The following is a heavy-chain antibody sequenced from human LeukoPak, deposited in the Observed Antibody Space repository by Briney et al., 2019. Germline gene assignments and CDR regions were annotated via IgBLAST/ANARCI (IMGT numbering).Heavy chain of an antibody. D-gene: IGHD2-2*02. Sequence: SETLSLTCAVYGGSFSGYYWSWIRQPPGKGLEWIGEINHSGSTNYNPSLKSRVTISVDTSKNQFSLKLSSVTAADTAVYYCARDPDREYQLLYGHWYLDLWGRGTLVTVSS. CDR1: GGSFSGYY. CDR3: ARDPDREYQLLYGHWYLDL. J-gene: IGHJ2*01. V-gene: IGHV4-34*01. CDR2: INHSGST.